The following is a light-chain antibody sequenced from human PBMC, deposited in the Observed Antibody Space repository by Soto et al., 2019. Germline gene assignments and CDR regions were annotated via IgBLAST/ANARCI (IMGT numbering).Light chain of an antibody. V-gene: IGKV3-20*01. CDR2: GAS. Sequence: ENVFTQSPGTLSLSTGERATLSCRASQSVRSNYLAWYQQRPGQAPRLLIYGASSRATGIPDRVSGSGSGTDFTLTISRLEPEDFAVYYCQQYGTSPRTFGQGTKVDIK. J-gene: IGKJ1*01. CDR1: QSVRSNY. CDR3: QQYGTSPRT.